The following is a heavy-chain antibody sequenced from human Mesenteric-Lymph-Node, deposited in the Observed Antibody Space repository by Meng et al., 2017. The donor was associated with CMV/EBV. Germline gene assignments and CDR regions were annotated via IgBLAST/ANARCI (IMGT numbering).Heavy chain of an antibody. D-gene: IGHD4-17*01. V-gene: IGHV1-18*01. Sequence: GGSLRLSCIASGFAFSRYGVHWVRQAPGQGLEWMGWISAYNGNTKYAQKLQGRVTMTTDTSTTTAYMELRSLRSDDTAVYYCARAPPDDYGDYVDYYYYYGMDVWGQGTTVTVSS. CDR1: GFAFSRYG. CDR3: ARAPPDDYGDYVDYYYYYGMDV. CDR2: ISAYNGNT. J-gene: IGHJ6*02.